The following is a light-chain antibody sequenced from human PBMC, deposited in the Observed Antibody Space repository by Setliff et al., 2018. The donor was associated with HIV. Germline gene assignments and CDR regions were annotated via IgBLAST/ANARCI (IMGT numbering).Light chain of an antibody. CDR3: CSYASTGSLV. CDR2: EVS. Sequence: QSALTQPASVSGSPGQSITISCAGTSSDVGSYNFVYWYHQPPGKGPKLIIYEVSKWPSGVSNHFSGSKSGNTASLTISGLQTEAEAEYYCCSYASTGSLVFGTGTKVTVL. J-gene: IGLJ1*01. V-gene: IGLV2-23*02. CDR1: SSDVGSYNF.